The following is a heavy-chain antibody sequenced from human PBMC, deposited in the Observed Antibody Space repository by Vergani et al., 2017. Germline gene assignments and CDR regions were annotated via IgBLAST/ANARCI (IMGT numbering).Heavy chain of an antibody. CDR2: ISSSRSYI. Sequence: EVQLVESGGGLVKPGGSLRLSCVASGFTFSSYSMNWVRQAPGKGLEWVSSISSSRSYIYYADSVKGRFTISRDNAKNSLYLQMNSLRAEDTAVYYCAGDLLGYCSSTSCLGHYYYYMDVWGKGTTVTVSS. CDR3: AGDLLGYCSSTSCLGHYYYYMDV. J-gene: IGHJ6*03. CDR1: GFTFSSYS. V-gene: IGHV3-21*01. D-gene: IGHD2-2*01.